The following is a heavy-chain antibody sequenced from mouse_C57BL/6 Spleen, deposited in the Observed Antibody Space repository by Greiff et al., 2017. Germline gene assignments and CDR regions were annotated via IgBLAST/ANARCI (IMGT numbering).Heavy chain of an antibody. Sequence: QVQLQQPGAELVKPGASVKLSCKASGYTFTSYWMQWVKQRPGQGLEWIGEIDPSDSYTNYNQKFKGKATLTVDTSSSTAYMQLSSLTSEDSAVYYCGRSVITGEWGYWGQGTSVTVSS. CDR1: GYTFTSYW. CDR3: GRSVITGEWGY. V-gene: IGHV1-50*01. D-gene: IGHD1-1*01. J-gene: IGHJ4*01. CDR2: IDPSDSYT.